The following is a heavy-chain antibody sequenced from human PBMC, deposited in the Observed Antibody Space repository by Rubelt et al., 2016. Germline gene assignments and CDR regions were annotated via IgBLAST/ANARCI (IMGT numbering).Heavy chain of an antibody. D-gene: IGHD3-9*01. V-gene: IGHV1-18*01. J-gene: IGHJ6*03. CDR1: GYTFTSYG. CDR3: ARNPDYDILTGYPIRVGEYYYYMDG. Sequence: ASGYTFTSYGISWVRQAPGQGLEWMGWISAYNGNTNYAQKLQGRVTMTTDTSTSTAYMELRSLRSDDTAVYYCARNPDYDILTGYPIRVGEYYYYMDGWGKGTTVTVSS. CDR2: ISAYNGNT.